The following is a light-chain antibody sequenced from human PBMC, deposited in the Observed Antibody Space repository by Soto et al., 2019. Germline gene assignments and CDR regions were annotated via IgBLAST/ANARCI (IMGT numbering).Light chain of an antibody. J-gene: IGKJ1*01. CDR1: QDIRND. CDR3: LQVYNYPRT. CDR2: TAT. Sequence: AIQMTQSPSSLSASVGDRVTISCRASQDIRNDLGWYQQKPGKAPKLLIFTATRLQGGVPSRFSDSGYGTDFTLTISSLQPEDFATYYCLQVYNYPRTFGQGTKVDIK. V-gene: IGKV1-6*02.